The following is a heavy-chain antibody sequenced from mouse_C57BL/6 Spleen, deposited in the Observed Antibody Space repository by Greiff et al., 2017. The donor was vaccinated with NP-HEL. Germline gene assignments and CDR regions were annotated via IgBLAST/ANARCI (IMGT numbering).Heavy chain of an antibody. D-gene: IGHD2-4*01. CDR2: ISSGSSTI. Sequence: EVHLVESGGGLVKPGGSLKLSCAASGFTFSDYGMHWVRQAPEKGLEWVAYISSGSSTIYYADTVKGRFTISRDNAKNTLFLQMTSLRSEDTAMYYCALYYDYDEAFAYWGQGTLVTVSA. CDR3: ALYYDYDEAFAY. J-gene: IGHJ3*01. V-gene: IGHV5-17*01. CDR1: GFTFSDYG.